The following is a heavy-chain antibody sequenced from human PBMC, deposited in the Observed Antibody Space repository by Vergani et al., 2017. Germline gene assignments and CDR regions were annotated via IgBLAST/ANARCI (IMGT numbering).Heavy chain of an antibody. Sequence: EVQLVESGGGLVKPGGSLRLSCAASGFTFSSYSMNWVRQAPGKGLEWVSSISSSSSYIYYADSVKGRFTISRDKAKNALYLQMNSLRAEDTAVYYCARSPRITIFGVPTPENYFDYWGQGPLVTVSS. V-gene: IGHV3-21*01. J-gene: IGHJ4*02. D-gene: IGHD3-3*01. CDR3: ARSPRITIFGVPTPENYFDY. CDR2: ISSSSSYI. CDR1: GFTFSSYS.